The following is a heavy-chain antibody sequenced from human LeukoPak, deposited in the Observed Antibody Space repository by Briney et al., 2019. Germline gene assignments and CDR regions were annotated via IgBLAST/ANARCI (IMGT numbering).Heavy chain of an antibody. D-gene: IGHD1-26*01. CDR1: GYTFTGYY. CDR3: ARAAPLLRKVYFDY. V-gene: IGHV1-2*02. CDR2: INPNSGGT. Sequence: ASVKVSCKASGYTFTGYYMHWVRQAPGQGLEWMGWINPNSGGTNYAQKFQGRVTMTRDTSISTAYMELSRLRSDDTAVYYCARAAPLLRKVYFDYWGQGTLVTVSS. J-gene: IGHJ4*02.